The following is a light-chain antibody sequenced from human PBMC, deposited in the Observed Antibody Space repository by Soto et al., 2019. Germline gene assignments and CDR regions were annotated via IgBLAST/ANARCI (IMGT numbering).Light chain of an antibody. V-gene: IGKV3-20*01. J-gene: IGKJ1*01. CDR2: GAS. Sequence: DIVLTQSPGTLSLSPGQRATLSCRASQSISSSFLAWYQQKPGQAPGLLIYGASSRATGIPDRFSGSGSGTDFTLTISRLEPEDFAVYYCQQCGSSPETFGQGTKVEMK. CDR1: QSISSSF. CDR3: QQCGSSPET.